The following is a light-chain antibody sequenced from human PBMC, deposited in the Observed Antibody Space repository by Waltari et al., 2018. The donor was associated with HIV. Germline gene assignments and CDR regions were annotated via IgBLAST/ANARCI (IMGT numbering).Light chain of an antibody. CDR1: ALSMQY. CDR2: KDS. J-gene: IGLJ2*01. V-gene: IGLV3-25*03. Sequence: SYELTQPPSLSVSPGQTARITCSGAALSMQYGSWYQQKPGQAPVLVIYKDSERSSGIPERFSGSSSGTTVTLTISGAQAEDEAAYFCQSTDRSGSYIIFGGGTKLTVL. CDR3: QSTDRSGSYII.